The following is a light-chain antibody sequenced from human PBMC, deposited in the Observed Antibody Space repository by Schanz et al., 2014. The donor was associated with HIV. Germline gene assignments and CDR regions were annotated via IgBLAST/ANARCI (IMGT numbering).Light chain of an antibody. V-gene: IGLV2-14*03. J-gene: IGLJ3*02. CDR3: NSYTSSSTWV. CDR2: DVN. Sequence: QSVLTQPASVSGSPGQSITISCTGTSSDVGGYNYVSWYQQHPGKAPKLMIYDVNNRPSGVSNRFSGSKSGNTASLTISGLQADDEADYYCNSYTSSSTWVFGGGTKLTVL. CDR1: SSDVGGYNY.